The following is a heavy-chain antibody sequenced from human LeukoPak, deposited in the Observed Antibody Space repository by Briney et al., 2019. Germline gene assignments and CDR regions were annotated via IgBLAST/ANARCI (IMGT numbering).Heavy chain of an antibody. J-gene: IGHJ4*02. D-gene: IGHD1-1*01. CDR3: ARGIGNYFDY. CDR1: GFTFSSYA. Sequence: GGSPRLSCAASGFTFSSYAMHWVRQAPGKGLEWVAVISYDGSNKYYADSVKGRFTISRDNSKNTLYLQMNSLRAEDTAVYYCARGIGNYFDYWGQGTLVTVSS. CDR2: ISYDGSNK. V-gene: IGHV3-30-3*01.